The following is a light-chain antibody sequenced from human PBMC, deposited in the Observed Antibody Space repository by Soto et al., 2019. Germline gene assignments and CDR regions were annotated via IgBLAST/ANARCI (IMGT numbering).Light chain of an antibody. V-gene: IGLV2-14*01. CDR3: SSYTSSSTWV. Sequence: QSALTQPASVSGSPGQSITISCTGTSSDVGGYNYVSWYQQHPGKAPKLMIYEVSNRPSGVSNRCSGSKSGNTAFLTISGLQAEDEADYYCSSYTSSSTWVFGGGTKVTVL. J-gene: IGLJ3*02. CDR2: EVS. CDR1: SSDVGGYNY.